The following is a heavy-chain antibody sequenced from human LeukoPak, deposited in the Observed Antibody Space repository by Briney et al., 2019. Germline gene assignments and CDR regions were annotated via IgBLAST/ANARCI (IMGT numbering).Heavy chain of an antibody. D-gene: IGHD3-16*02. V-gene: IGHV3-30*18. Sequence: GGSLRLSCAASGFTFSSYWMSWVRQAPGKGLEWVAVISYDGSNKYYADSVKGRFTISRDNSKNTLYLQMNSLRAEDTAVYYCAKAAELSLDYWGQGTLVTVSS. J-gene: IGHJ4*02. CDR3: AKAAELSLDY. CDR1: GFTFSSYW. CDR2: ISYDGSNK.